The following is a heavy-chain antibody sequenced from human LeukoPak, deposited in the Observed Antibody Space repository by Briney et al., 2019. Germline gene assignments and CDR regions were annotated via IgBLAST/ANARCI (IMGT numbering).Heavy chain of an antibody. Sequence: GRSLRLSCAASGVTFRSFAMHWVRQAPGKGLDWVAIISSDESSKYYADSVKGRFTISRDNPKNTLYLQMNSLRVEDTAVYYCAREVGMTDYWGQGTLVTVSS. J-gene: IGHJ4*02. CDR3: AREVGMTDY. CDR2: ISSDESSK. V-gene: IGHV3-30-3*01. CDR1: GVTFRSFA.